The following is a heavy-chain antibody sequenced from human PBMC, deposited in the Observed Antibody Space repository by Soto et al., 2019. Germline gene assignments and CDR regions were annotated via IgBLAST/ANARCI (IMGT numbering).Heavy chain of an antibody. D-gene: IGHD6-13*01. CDR3: ARQVDFGIAAAGNVMAF. V-gene: IGHV5-51*01. CDR1: GYSFTSYW. Sequence: PGESLKISCKGSGYSFTSYWIGWVRQMPGKGLEWMGIIYPGDSDTRYSPSFQGQVTISADKSISTAYLQWSSLKASDTAMYYCARQVDFGIAAAGNVMAFWGQGTTVIVSS. CDR2: IYPGDSDT. J-gene: IGHJ6*02.